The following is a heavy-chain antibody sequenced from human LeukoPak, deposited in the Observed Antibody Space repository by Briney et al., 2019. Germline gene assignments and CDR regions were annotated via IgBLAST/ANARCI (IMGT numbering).Heavy chain of an antibody. J-gene: IGHJ4*02. CDR3: ARVIAVAGRGDYFDY. Sequence: SETLSLTCTVSGGSISSYYWSWIRQPPGKGLEWIGYIYYSGSTNYNPSLKSRVTIPVDTSKNQFSLKLSSVTAADTAVYYCARVIAVAGRGDYFDYWGQGTLVTVSS. D-gene: IGHD6-19*01. CDR1: GGSISSYY. V-gene: IGHV4-59*01. CDR2: IYYSGST.